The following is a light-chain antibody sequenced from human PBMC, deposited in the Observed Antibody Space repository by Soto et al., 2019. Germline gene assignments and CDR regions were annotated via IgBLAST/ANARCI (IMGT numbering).Light chain of an antibody. CDR3: CSFAGSYTPYV. V-gene: IGLV2-11*01. CDR2: DVT. J-gene: IGLJ1*01. CDR1: SNY. Sequence: QSVLTQPRSVSGSPGQSVTISCTGTSNYVSWYQQHPGKAPKLIIYDVTKRPSGVPDRFSGSKSGNTASLTISGLQAEDEADYYCCSFAGSYTPYVFGTGTKVTVL.